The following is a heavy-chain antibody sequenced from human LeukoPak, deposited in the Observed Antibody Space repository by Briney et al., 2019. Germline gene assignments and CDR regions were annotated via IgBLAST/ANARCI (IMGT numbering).Heavy chain of an antibody. J-gene: IGHJ4*02. Sequence: GGSLRLSCAASGFTFSSYSMNWVRQAPGKGLEWVSSISSSSSYIYYADSVKGRFTISRDNAKNSVYLQMKSLRADDTAVYYCARLSYDSGTHYTCYEYWGQGTLVTVSS. V-gene: IGHV3-21*01. CDR1: GFTFSSYS. D-gene: IGHD3-10*01. CDR3: ARLSYDSGTHYTCYEY. CDR2: ISSSSSYI.